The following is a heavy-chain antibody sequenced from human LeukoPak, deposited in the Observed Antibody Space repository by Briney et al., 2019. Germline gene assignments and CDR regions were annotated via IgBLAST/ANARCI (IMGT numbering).Heavy chain of an antibody. V-gene: IGHV3-30*18. CDR1: GFTFSSYG. J-gene: IGHJ6*02. CDR2: ISYDGSNK. Sequence: PGRSLRLSCAASGFTFSSYGMHWVRQAPGKGLEWVGVISYDGSNKYYADSVKGRFTISRDNSKNTLYLQMNSLRAEDTAVYYCAKGGITGTKVRGLGYYYGMDVWGQGTTVTVSS. D-gene: IGHD1-7*01. CDR3: AKGGITGTKVRGLGYYYGMDV.